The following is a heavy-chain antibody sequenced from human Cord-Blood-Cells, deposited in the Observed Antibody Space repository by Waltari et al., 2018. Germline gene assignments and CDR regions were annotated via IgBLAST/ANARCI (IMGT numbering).Heavy chain of an antibody. CDR3: AKDITGFGGSETVTPDY. Sequence: MHWVRQAPGKGLEWVAVISYDGSNKYYADSVKGRFTISRDNSKNTLYLQMNSLRAEDTAVYYCAKDITGFGGSETVTPDYWGQGTLVTVSS. J-gene: IGHJ4*02. D-gene: IGHD4-4*01. CDR2: ISYDGSNK. V-gene: IGHV3-30*18.